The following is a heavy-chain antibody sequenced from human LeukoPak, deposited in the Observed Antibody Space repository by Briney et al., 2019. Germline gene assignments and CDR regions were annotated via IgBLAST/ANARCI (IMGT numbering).Heavy chain of an antibody. D-gene: IGHD2-21*02. CDR3: ARKPTRLYYFDY. J-gene: IGHJ4*02. CDR2: IIPIFGTA. CDR1: GGTFSSYA. V-gene: IGHV1-69*13. Sequence: SVKVSCKASGGTFSSYAISWVRQAPGQGLEWMGGIIPIFGTANYAQKFQGRVTITADESTSTAYMELSSLRSDDTAVYYCARKPTRLYYFDYWGQGTLVTVSS.